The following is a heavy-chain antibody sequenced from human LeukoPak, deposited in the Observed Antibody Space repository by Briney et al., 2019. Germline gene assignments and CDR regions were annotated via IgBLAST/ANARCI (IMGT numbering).Heavy chain of an antibody. J-gene: IGHJ3*02. CDR3: ARDRVTGYSSSWYWDAFDI. V-gene: IGHV4-4*02. Sequence: SETLSLTCTVSGGSITNSHWWSWVRQPPGKGLEWIGEIYVGGSSNYNPSLKSRVTMSVDQSKNQFSLKLSSVTAADTAVYYCARDRVTGYSSSWYWDAFDIWGQGTMVTVSS. CDR2: IYVGGSS. CDR1: GGSITNSHW. D-gene: IGHD6-13*01.